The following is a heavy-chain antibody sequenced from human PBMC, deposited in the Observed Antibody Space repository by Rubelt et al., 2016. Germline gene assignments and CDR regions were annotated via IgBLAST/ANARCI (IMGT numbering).Heavy chain of an antibody. J-gene: IGHJ4*02. CDR3: ASARGDDSSGYYSNY. Sequence: RYWMHWVRQAPGKGLVWVSRINTDGSTSYADSVKGRFTISRDNGKNTLHLQMSSLRAEDTAVYYCASARGDDSSGYYSNYWGQGTLVTVSS. V-gene: IGHV3-74*01. CDR1: RYW. D-gene: IGHD3-22*01. CDR2: INTDGST.